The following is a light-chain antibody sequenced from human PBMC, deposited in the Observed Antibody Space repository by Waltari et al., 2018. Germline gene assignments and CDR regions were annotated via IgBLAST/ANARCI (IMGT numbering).Light chain of an antibody. Sequence: EIVLTQSPGTLSLSPGERATLSCRASQSISSHLAWYQQKPGQAPRPLICDASKRATGIPARFSGSGSGTDFTLTISSLEPEDFAVYYCQQPPLTFGGGTKVEI. CDR2: DAS. J-gene: IGKJ4*01. CDR3: QQPPLT. CDR1: QSISSH. V-gene: IGKV3-11*01.